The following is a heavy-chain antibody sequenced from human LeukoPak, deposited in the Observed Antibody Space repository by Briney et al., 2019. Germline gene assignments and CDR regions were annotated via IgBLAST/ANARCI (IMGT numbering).Heavy chain of an antibody. CDR2: IYYSGST. J-gene: IGHJ4*02. V-gene: IGHV4-59*01. Sequence: PSETLSLTCTASGGSISSYYWSWIRQPPGKGLEWIGYIYYSGSTNYNPSLESRVIISVDTSKNQFSLKLSSVTAADTAVYYCASVDTAMDFDYWGQGTLVTVTS. D-gene: IGHD5-18*01. CDR1: GGSISSYY. CDR3: ASVDTAMDFDY.